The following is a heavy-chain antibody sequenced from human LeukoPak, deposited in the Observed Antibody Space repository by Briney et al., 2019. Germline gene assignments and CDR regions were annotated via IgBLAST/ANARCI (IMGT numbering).Heavy chain of an antibody. CDR1: GFTFNNSG. CDR2: IWFDGNNK. CDR3: ARDRRGYCSGTSCYGIDY. J-gene: IGHJ4*02. D-gene: IGHD2-2*01. Sequence: GGSLRLSCAASGFTFNNSGMHWVRQAPGKGLEWVAVIWFDGNNKDSADSVKGRFTISGDNSKNTLYLQMNSLRAEDTAVYYCARDRRGYCSGTSCYGIDYWGQGTLVTVSS. V-gene: IGHV3-33*01.